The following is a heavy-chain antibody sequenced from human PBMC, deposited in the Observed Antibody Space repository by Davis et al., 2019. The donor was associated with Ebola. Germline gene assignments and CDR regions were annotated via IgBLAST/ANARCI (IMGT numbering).Heavy chain of an antibody. CDR2: ISWNSGSI. CDR3: AGDRGEHSSNWAPAY. D-gene: IGHD6-13*01. Sequence: PGESLKISCAASGFTFDDYAMHWVRQAPGKGLEWVSGISWNSGSIGYADSVKGRFTISRDNATTSIYLQMNNLRPEDTALYYCAGDRGEHSSNWAPAYWGQGTLVTVSS. J-gene: IGHJ4*02. CDR1: GFTFDDYA. V-gene: IGHV3-9*01.